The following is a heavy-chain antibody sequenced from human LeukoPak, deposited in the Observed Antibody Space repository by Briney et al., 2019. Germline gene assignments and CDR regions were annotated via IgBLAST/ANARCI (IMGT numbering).Heavy chain of an antibody. V-gene: IGHV3-23*01. CDR3: VKDPRDTYGTNWFVS. Sequence: GGSLRLSCVASGFSFGNYAMSWVRQAPGKGLQWVSQISGTGGATWYAGFARDRFAISRDNSKKTLYLQMSGLRVEDTAMYYCVKDPRDTYGTNWFVSWGQGTLLIVSS. J-gene: IGHJ5*01. CDR2: ISGTGGAT. D-gene: IGHD2-21*01. CDR1: GFSFGNYA.